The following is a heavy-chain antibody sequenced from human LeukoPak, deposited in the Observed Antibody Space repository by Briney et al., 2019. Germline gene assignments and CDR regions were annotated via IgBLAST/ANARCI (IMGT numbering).Heavy chain of an antibody. D-gene: IGHD3-22*01. J-gene: IGHJ4*02. CDR3: ASFRIHYYDSSGYYGY. Sequence: GGSLRLSCVASGFTFSSYWMTWVRQAPGKGLEWVANIKTDGSQIYYVDSVKGRFTISRDNAKNSLYLQMNSLRAEDTAVYYCASFRIHYYDSSGYYGYWGQGTLVTVSS. CDR1: GFTFSSYW. CDR2: IKTDGSQI. V-gene: IGHV3-7*01.